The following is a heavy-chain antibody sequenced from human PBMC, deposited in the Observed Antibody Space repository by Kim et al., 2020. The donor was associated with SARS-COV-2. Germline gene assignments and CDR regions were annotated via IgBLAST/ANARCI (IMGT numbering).Heavy chain of an antibody. V-gene: IGHV4-34*01. CDR1: GGSFSGYY. Sequence: SETLSLTCAVYGGSFSGYYWSWIRQPPGKGLEWIGEINHSGSTNYNPSLKSRVTISVDTSKNQFSLKLSSVTAADTAVYYCARGRVYQLNNAFDIWGQGTMVTVSS. CDR2: INHSGST. D-gene: IGHD2-2*01. CDR3: ARGRVYQLNNAFDI. J-gene: IGHJ3*02.